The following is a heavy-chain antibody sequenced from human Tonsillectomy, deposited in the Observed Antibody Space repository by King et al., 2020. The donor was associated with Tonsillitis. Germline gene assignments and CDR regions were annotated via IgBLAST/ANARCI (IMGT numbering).Heavy chain of an antibody. CDR2: ISYDGSNK. CDR3: ARAGWEVLLYYFDY. V-gene: IGHV3-30*01. D-gene: IGHD1-26*01. Sequence: QLVQSGGGVVPPGRSLRLSCAASGFTFSSYPMHWVRQAPGTGLEWVAVISYDGSNKYYADSGKGRFTISRDNSKNTLYLQMNSLRAEDTAVYYCARAGWEVLLYYFDYWGQGTLVTVSS. J-gene: IGHJ4*02. CDR1: GFTFSSYP.